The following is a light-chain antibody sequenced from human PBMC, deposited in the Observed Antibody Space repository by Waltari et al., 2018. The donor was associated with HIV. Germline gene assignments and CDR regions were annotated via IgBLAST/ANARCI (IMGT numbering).Light chain of an antibody. Sequence: SYVLTQPPSVSAAPGQTTGITWGGHNIGGKSVSMYQKQTGAAPVLLTTDGAVRPSRIPELFSGSNTENTATLTIGRGEAGDEADYYCQVWDSGSAHVVFGGGTNLAVL. CDR1: NIGGKS. CDR3: QVWDSGSAHVV. V-gene: IGLV3-21*02. CDR2: DGA. J-gene: IGLJ2*01.